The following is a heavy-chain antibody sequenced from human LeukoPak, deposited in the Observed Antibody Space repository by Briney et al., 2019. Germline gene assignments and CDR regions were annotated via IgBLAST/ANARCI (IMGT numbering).Heavy chain of an antibody. CDR1: GFTLSQYG. Sequence: GGSLRLSCVASGFTLSQYGMHWVRQAPGKGLEWVAFLRFDGGDQSYADSVKGRFTISRDNSKNTLYLQMNSLRAEDTAVYCCAKSVPAIRGEIDYWGQGTLVTVSS. D-gene: IGHD3-10*01. V-gene: IGHV3-30*02. CDR3: AKSVPAIRGEIDY. J-gene: IGHJ4*02. CDR2: LRFDGGDQ.